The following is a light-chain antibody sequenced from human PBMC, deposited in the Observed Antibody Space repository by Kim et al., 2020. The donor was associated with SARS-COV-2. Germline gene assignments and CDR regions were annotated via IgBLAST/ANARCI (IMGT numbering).Light chain of an antibody. CDR2: GTT. J-gene: IGLJ1*01. CDR1: SSNIGAGYD. V-gene: IGLV1-40*01. CDR3: QSYDSSLDSYV. Sequence: QTATISGTGSSSNIGAGYDVPWYQHLPGTAPKVVILGTTNRPSGGPDRFSGSKSGTSASLAITGLQAEDEADYYCQSYDSSLDSYVFGSGTKVTVL.